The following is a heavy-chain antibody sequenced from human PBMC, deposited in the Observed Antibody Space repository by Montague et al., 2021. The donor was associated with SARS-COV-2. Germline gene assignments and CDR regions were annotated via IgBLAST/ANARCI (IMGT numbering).Heavy chain of an antibody. CDR1: GFSLSTSEVG. D-gene: IGHD3-9*01. V-gene: IGHV2-5*02. CDR3: AHFGILRYFDP. CDR2: XYGDDDN. Sequence: PALVKPTQTLTLTCTFSGFSLSTSEVGVGWIRQPPGKAPEFLALXYGDDDNRYKPFLKSRPTITKVTSKNQVVLTMTNVDPVDTATYYCAHFGILRYFDPWGQGTLVTVSS. J-gene: IGHJ5*02.